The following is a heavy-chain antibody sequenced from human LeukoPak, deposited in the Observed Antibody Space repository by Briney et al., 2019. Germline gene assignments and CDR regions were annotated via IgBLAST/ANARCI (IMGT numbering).Heavy chain of an antibody. CDR1: GGSISSYY. CDR3: ARDLQGSLDY. V-gene: IGHV4-59*12. J-gene: IGHJ4*02. CDR2: IYYSGST. Sequence: PSETLSLTCTVSGGSISSYYWSWIRPPPGKGLEWIGYIYYSGSTNYNPSLKSRVTISVDTSKNQFSLKLSSVTAADTAVYYCARDLQGSLDYWGQGILVTVSS.